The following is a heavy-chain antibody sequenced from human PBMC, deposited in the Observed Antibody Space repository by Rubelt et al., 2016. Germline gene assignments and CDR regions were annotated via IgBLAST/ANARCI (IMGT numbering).Heavy chain of an antibody. Sequence: QVQLVQSGAEVKKPGASVKVSCKASGYTFTSYDIDWVRQATGQGLEWMGWMNPNSGNTGYAQKFQGRVTMTRNTSISTAYSELRSLRSEDTAVYYCARLSITIFGVVVYYYGMDVWGQGTTVTVSS. CDR1: GYTFTSYD. CDR3: ARLSITIFGVVVYYYGMDV. J-gene: IGHJ6*02. V-gene: IGHV1-8*01. D-gene: IGHD3-3*01. CDR2: MNPNSGNT.